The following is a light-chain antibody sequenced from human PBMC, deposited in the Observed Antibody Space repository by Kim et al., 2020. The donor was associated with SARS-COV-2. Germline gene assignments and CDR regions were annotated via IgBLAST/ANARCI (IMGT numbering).Light chain of an antibody. Sequence: EIVMTQSPAPLSVSPGERATLSCRASQSVSSNLAWYQQKPGQAPRLLIYGASTRATGIPARFSGSGSGTEFTLTISSLQSEDFAVYYCQQYNNPYTFGQGTKLEI. J-gene: IGKJ2*01. CDR2: GAS. V-gene: IGKV3-15*01. CDR1: QSVSSN. CDR3: QQYNNPYT.